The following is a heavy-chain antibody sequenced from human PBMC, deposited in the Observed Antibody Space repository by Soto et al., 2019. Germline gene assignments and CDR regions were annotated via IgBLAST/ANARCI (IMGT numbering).Heavy chain of an antibody. CDR2: IYSGGST. CDR3: ARNYDSTAGGAFDI. V-gene: IGHV3-53*01. Sequence: PGGSLRLSCTASGFTFGDYAMSWFRQAPGKGLEWVSVIYSGGSTYYADSVKGRFTISRDNSKNTLYLQMNSLRAEDTAVYYCARNYDSTAGGAFDIWGQGTMVTVSS. CDR1: GFTFGDYA. D-gene: IGHD3-22*01. J-gene: IGHJ3*02.